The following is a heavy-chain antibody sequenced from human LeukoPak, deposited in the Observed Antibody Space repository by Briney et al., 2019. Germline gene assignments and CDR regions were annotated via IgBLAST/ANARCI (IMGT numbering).Heavy chain of an antibody. CDR3: VSIYETY. V-gene: IGHV3-74*01. Sequence: GGSLRLSCAASGNYWMHWVRQAPGKGLVWVSHINSDGSWTSYADSVKGRFTVSKDNAKNTVYLQMNSLRAEDTAVYYCVSIYETYWGRGTLVTVSS. J-gene: IGHJ4*02. CDR1: GNYW. D-gene: IGHD2/OR15-2a*01. CDR2: INSDGSWT.